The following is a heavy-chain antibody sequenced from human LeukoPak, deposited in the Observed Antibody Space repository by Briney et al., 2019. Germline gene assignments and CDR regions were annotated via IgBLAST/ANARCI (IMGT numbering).Heavy chain of an antibody. Sequence: QPGGSLRLSCAASGFTFSGSDTHWVRQASGKGLEWVGRIRGKVNSYATAYAASVNGRFTVSRDNSKNTLYLQMNSLRAEDTAVYYCAKSMGSYDDNVVPFDPWGQGTLVTVSS. CDR2: IRGKVNSYAT. CDR1: GFTFSGSD. CDR3: AKSMGSYDDNVVPFDP. J-gene: IGHJ5*02. V-gene: IGHV3-73*01. D-gene: IGHD3-3*01.